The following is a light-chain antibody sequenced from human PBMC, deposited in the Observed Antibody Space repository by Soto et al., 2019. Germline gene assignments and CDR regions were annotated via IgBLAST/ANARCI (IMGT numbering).Light chain of an antibody. J-gene: IGLJ1*01. Sequence: LTQPASVSWSPGQSITISCTGTSSDVGRYNLVSWYQQHPGKAPKLMIYEGTKRPSGVSNRFSASKPGNTASLTVSGLQAEDEADYYCCSYAGSSTFAVFGTGTKVTVL. CDR1: SSDVGRYNL. CDR2: EGT. CDR3: CSYAGSSTFAV. V-gene: IGLV2-23*01.